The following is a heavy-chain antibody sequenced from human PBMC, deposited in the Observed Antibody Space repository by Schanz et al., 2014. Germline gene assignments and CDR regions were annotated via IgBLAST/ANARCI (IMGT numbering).Heavy chain of an antibody. CDR2: INQSGDT. J-gene: IGHJ4*02. D-gene: IGHD2-2*01. V-gene: IGHV4-34*01. CDR3: ARLYCSTPGCYVSPNGFAKDY. Sequence: QVQLQQWGAGLLKPSETLSLTCAVSGGSFSGYYWSWIRQPPDTGLEWIGEINQSGDTNYNPSLKSGVPIPVTTPTNQSPLKLRSVTAADTAVYYCARLYCSTPGCYVSPNGFAKDYWGQGTLVTVSS. CDR1: GGSFSGYY.